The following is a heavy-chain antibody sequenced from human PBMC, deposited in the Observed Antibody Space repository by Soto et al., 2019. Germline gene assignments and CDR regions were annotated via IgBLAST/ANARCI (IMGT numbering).Heavy chain of an antibody. V-gene: IGHV3-30*03. J-gene: IGHJ4*02. Sequence: QVQVVESGGGVVEPGRSLTLSCAASGFSFRSYGMLWVRQAPGEGLEWVALISSDGRNKYYVDSVKGRFTISRDNNKNTLYLQMNRVRIEETAVYYCAGGSDWGDYWGQGTLVTVSS. D-gene: IGHD5-12*01. CDR2: ISSDGRNK. CDR3: AGGSDWGDY. CDR1: GFSFRSYG.